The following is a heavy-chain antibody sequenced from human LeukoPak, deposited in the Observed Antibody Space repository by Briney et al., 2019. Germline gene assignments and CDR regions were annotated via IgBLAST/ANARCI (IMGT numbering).Heavy chain of an antibody. V-gene: IGHV3-73*01. D-gene: IGHD1-26*01. CDR2: IDRPAKSYAT. CDR1: GFTLSDSA. Sequence: GGSLRLSCAAFGFTLSDSAIHWVRQASGKGLEWVGLIDRPAKSYATAYGASVGGRFTISRDDSKNTAYLQMDSLKTEDTALYYCTRDRGTYNWLDPWGQGTLVTVSS. CDR3: TRDRGTYNWLDP. J-gene: IGHJ5*02.